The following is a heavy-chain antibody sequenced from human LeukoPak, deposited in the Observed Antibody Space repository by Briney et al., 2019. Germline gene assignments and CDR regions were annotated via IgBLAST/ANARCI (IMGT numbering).Heavy chain of an antibody. V-gene: IGHV3-21*01. CDR3: ARSLTGYTGSFDY. D-gene: IGHD6-13*01. J-gene: IGHJ4*02. CDR1: GFTFSSND. CDR2: ITSGSSYI. Sequence: PGGSLRLSCAASGFTFSSNDMNWVRQAPGKGLEWVSSITSGSSYIYYADSVKGRFTISRDNAKNSLYLQMNSLRAENTALYYCARSLTGYTGSFDYWGQGTLVTVSS.